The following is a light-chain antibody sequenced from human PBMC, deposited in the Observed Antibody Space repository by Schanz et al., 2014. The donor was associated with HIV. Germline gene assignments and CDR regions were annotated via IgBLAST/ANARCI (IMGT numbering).Light chain of an antibody. J-gene: IGLJ1*01. CDR3: SSYTTSNTLV. CDR1: SSDIGAYNY. CDR2: DVN. Sequence: QSALIQPASVSGSPGQSITISCTGTSSDIGAYNYVSWYQQHPGKAPKLMIYDVNIRPSGVSNRFSGSKSGNTASLTISGLQAEDEADYYCSSYTTSNTLVFGTGTKLTVL. V-gene: IGLV2-14*03.